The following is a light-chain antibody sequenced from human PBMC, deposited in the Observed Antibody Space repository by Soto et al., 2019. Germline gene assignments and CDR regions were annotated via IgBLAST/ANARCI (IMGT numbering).Light chain of an antibody. CDR1: QSISSW. Sequence: DIQMIQSPSTLSASVGDRVTITCRASQSISSWLAWYQQKPGKAPKLLIYKAYNLQSGVPSRFSGSGSGTEFTLTISSLQPDDFATYYCQQYNDYSYTFGQGTKLEIK. CDR2: KAY. J-gene: IGKJ2*01. CDR3: QQYNDYSYT. V-gene: IGKV1-5*03.